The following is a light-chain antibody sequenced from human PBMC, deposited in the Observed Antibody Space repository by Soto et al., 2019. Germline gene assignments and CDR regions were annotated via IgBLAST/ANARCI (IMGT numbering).Light chain of an antibody. J-gene: IGLJ2*01. CDR3: NSYTSSGTYVL. V-gene: IGLV2-14*03. CDR1: SSDVGYYHY. Sequence: QSALTQPASVSGSPGQSITISCTGTSSDVGYYHYVSWYQHHPGKAPKLMIYDVDNRPSGVSDRFSGSKSGNTASLTISGLHAEDEADYYCNSYTSSGTYVLFGGGTKLTVL. CDR2: DVD.